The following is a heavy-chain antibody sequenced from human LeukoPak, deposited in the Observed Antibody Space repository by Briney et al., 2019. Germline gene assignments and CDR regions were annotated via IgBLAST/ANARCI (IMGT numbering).Heavy chain of an antibody. Sequence: GGSLRLSCAASGFTFSSYAMHWVRQAPGKGLEWVAVISYDGSNKYYADSVKGRITISRDNSKNTLYLQMNSLRAEDTAVYYCARGVVATINYFDYWGQGTLVTVSS. J-gene: IGHJ4*02. CDR1: GFTFSSYA. V-gene: IGHV3-30*01. CDR2: ISYDGSNK. D-gene: IGHD5-12*01. CDR3: ARGVVATINYFDY.